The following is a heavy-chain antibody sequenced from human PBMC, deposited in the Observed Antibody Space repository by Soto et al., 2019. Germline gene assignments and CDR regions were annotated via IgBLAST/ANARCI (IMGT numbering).Heavy chain of an antibody. CDR1: GFTFSSYA. D-gene: IGHD3-10*01. V-gene: IGHV3-23*01. CDR3: AKGGLITMVRGVIFYY. Sequence: GGSLRLSCAASGFTFSSYAMSWVRQAPGKGLEWVSAISGSGGSTYYADSVKGRFTISRDNSKNTLYLQMNSLRTEDTAVYYCAKGGLITMVRGVIFYYWGQGTLVTVSS. J-gene: IGHJ4*02. CDR2: ISGSGGST.